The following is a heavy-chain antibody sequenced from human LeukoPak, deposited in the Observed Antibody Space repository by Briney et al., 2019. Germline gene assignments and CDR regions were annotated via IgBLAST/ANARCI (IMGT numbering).Heavy chain of an antibody. D-gene: IGHD1-26*01. Sequence: SETLSLTCTVSGASISSYHWSWIRQPPGKGLEWIGDLFNSGGTNYNPSLKSRVTISVDTSKNQFSLKLRSVTAADTAVYYCARYSGSYSGFDYWGQGTLVTVST. CDR3: ARYSGSYSGFDY. CDR2: LFNSGGT. J-gene: IGHJ4*02. V-gene: IGHV4-59*08. CDR1: GASISSYH.